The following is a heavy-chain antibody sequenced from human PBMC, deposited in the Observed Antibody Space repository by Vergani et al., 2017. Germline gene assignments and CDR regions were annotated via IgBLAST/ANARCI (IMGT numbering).Heavy chain of an antibody. J-gene: IGHJ5*02. CDR2: IFPGDAYT. Sequence: EVRLVQSGPEVKKPGESVKISCETSGYTFTNYWVAWVRQRPGKGLEWMGLIFPGDAYTRYSPSFEGQVTISADTSTSTAYVQWPSLKASDTAVYFCASQIGSGSLNCFDPWGQGILVTVSS. D-gene: IGHD3-10*01. CDR3: ASQIGSGSLNCFDP. CDR1: GYTFTNYW. V-gene: IGHV5-51*01.